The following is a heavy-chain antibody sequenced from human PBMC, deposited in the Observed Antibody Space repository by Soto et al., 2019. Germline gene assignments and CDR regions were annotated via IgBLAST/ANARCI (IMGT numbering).Heavy chain of an antibody. CDR3: ARAVAVAADFDY. D-gene: IGHD6-19*01. Sequence: QVQLVQSGAEEKKPGASVKVSWKASGYTFTGYDMHWVRQAPGQRLEWMGWINAGNGNTKYSQKFQGRVTITRDTSASTAYMELSSLRSEDTAVYYCARAVAVAADFDYWGQGTLVTVSS. J-gene: IGHJ4*02. V-gene: IGHV1-3*05. CDR2: INAGNGNT. CDR1: GYTFTGYD.